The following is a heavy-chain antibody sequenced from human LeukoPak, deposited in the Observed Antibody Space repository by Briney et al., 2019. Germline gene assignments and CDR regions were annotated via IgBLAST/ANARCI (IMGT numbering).Heavy chain of an antibody. V-gene: IGHV3-30-3*01. CDR1: GFTFSSYA. Sequence: QPGRSLRLSCAASGFTFSSYAMHWVRQAPGKGLEWVAVISYDGSNKYYADSVKGRFTISRDNSKNTLYLQMNSLRAEDTAVYYCARDGAAAAGLNYYYYMDVWGKGTTVTVSS. CDR3: ARDGAAAAGLNYYYYMDV. J-gene: IGHJ6*03. D-gene: IGHD6-13*01. CDR2: ISYDGSNK.